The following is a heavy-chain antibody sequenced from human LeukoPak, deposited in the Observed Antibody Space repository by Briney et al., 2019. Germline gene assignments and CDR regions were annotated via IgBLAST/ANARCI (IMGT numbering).Heavy chain of an antibody. CDR3: AKDLSYSGAPPL. D-gene: IGHD1-26*01. V-gene: IGHV3-23*01. CDR2: ISGSGGST. J-gene: IGHJ4*02. CDR1: GFTFSSYA. Sequence: PGGSLRLSCAASGFTFSSYAMSWVRQAPGKGLEWVSVISGSGGSTYYADSVKGRFTISRDNSKNTLYPQMNSLRAEDTAVYYCAKDLSYSGAPPLWGQGTLVTVSS.